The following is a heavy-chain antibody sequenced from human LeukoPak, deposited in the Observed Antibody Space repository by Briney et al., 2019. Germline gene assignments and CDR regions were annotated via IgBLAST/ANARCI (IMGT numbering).Heavy chain of an antibody. CDR1: GVSFNGYY. J-gene: IGHJ5*02. V-gene: IGHV4-59*10. CDR3: ARGGSGWYPSGFDP. CDR2: IYTSGTT. Sequence: SETLSLTCGVYGVSFNGYYWSWLRQPPWKGLEWLGRIYTSGTTNYNPSLKSRVTMSVDTSKNQFSLKLSSVTAADTAVYYCARGGSGWYPSGFDPWGQGTLVTVSS. D-gene: IGHD6-19*01.